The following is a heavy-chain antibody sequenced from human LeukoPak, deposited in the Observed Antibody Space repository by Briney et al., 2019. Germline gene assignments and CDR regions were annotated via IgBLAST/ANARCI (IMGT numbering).Heavy chain of an antibody. CDR2: IYSGGST. CDR1: GFTVSSTY. J-gene: IGHJ4*02. V-gene: IGHV3-66*01. D-gene: IGHD7-27*01. CDR3: ARVALTGLYYDY. Sequence: GGSLRLSCAASGFTVSSTYMSWVRQAPGKGLEWFSVIYSGGSTYYADSVKGRFTISRDNSKNTLYLQMNSLRAEDTAVYYCARVALTGLYYDYWGQGTLVTVSS.